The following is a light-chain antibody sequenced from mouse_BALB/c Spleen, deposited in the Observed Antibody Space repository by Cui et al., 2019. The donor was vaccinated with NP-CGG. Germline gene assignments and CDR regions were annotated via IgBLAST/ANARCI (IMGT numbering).Light chain of an antibody. CDR1: TGTVTASHY. Sequence: QAVVTQESALTTSPGETVTLTCRSSTGTVTASHYANWVQEKPDDLFTGIIGGTNNRAPGVPARCAGSRIGDKAALTITGAQTEDEAIYFCALWYSNHWVFGGGTKLTVL. J-gene: IGLJ1*01. CDR3: ALWYSNHWV. CDR2: GTN. V-gene: IGLV1*01.